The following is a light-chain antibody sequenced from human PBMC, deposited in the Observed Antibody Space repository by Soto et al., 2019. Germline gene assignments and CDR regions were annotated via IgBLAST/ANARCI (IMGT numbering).Light chain of an antibody. J-gene: IGKJ1*01. CDR3: MQGTHWPWT. V-gene: IGKV2-30*01. Sequence: DVVLTQSPLSLPVTLGQPASISCRSSQSLVNSDGSTYLNWFHQRPGQAPRRLIYMISNRNSGVPDRFSGSGSGTDFTLKISRVEAEDIGVYYCMQGTHWPWTFGQGTKVDIK. CDR2: MIS. CDR1: QSLVNSDGSTY.